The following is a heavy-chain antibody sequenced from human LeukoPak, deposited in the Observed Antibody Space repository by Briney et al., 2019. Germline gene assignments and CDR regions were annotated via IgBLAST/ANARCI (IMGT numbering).Heavy chain of an antibody. V-gene: IGHV1-18*01. J-gene: IGHJ4*02. Sequence: ASVKVSCKASGYTFTNYDINWVRQVPGQGLESMGWISAYNGNTNYAQKLQGRVTMTTETSTSTAYMELRSLRSDDTAVYYCAREGPYLYYLDYWGQGTLVTVSS. D-gene: IGHD2-21*01. CDR1: GYTFTNYD. CDR3: AREGPYLYYLDY. CDR2: ISAYNGNT.